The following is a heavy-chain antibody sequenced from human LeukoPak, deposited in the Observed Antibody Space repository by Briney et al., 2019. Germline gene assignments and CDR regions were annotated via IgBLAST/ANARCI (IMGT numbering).Heavy chain of an antibody. CDR1: GFSFSDYE. D-gene: IGHD3-22*01. J-gene: IGHJ4*02. Sequence: GGSLRLSCAASGFSFSDYEMNWVRQAPGKGLEWVSYISSGGSAIYYADSVKGRFTISRDNAKNSLYLQMNSLRAEDTAVYYCARRLYYDSSAYYHFDYWGQGTLVTVSS. CDR2: ISSGGSAI. V-gene: IGHV3-48*03. CDR3: ARRLYYDSSAYYHFDY.